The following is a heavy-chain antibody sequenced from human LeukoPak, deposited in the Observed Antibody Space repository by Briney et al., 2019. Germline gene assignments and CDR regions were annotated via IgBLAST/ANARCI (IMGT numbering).Heavy chain of an antibody. CDR2: IYSGGST. CDR1: GFTVSSNY. J-gene: IGHJ4*02. CDR3: ARHSSSSEFDY. V-gene: IGHV3-66*02. Sequence: PGGSLRLSCAASGFTVSSNYMSWVRQAPGKGLEWVSVIYSGGSTYYADSVKGRFTISRDNTKNTLYLQMNSLRAEDTAAYYCARHSSSSEFDYWGQGTLVTVSS. D-gene: IGHD6-6*01.